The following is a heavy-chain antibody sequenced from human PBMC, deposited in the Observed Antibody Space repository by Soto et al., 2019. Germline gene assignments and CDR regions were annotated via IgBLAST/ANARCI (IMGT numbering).Heavy chain of an antibody. J-gene: IGHJ3*02. Sequence: GGSLRLSCAASGFTFSSYSMNWVRQAPGEGLEWVSYISSSSSTIYYADSVKGRFTISRDNAKNSLYLQMNSLRVEDTAVYYCARLTYCGGDCYPNDGFDIWGQGTMVTVSS. CDR1: GFTFSSYS. CDR2: ISSSSSTI. CDR3: ARLTYCGGDCYPNDGFDI. D-gene: IGHD2-21*01. V-gene: IGHV3-48*01.